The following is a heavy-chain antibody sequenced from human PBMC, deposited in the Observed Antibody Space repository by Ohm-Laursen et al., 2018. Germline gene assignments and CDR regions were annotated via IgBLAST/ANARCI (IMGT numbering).Heavy chain of an antibody. CDR3: ARVVLYYYYGMDV. Sequence: SLRLSCTPSGFTFSDHYMDWVRQAPGKGLEWVGRTRNKANSYTTEYAASVKGRFTISRDDSKNSLYLQMNSLKTEDTAVYYCARVVLYYYYGMDVWGQGTTVTVFS. D-gene: IGHD1-14*01. CDR1: GFTFSDHY. J-gene: IGHJ6*02. CDR2: TRNKANSYTT. V-gene: IGHV3-72*01.